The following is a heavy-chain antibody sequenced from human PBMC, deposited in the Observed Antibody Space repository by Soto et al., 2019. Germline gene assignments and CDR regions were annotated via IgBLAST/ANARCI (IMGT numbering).Heavy chain of an antibody. V-gene: IGHV1-18*01. CDR3: ARDVGAQQVDY. CDR1: GYTFTSYG. Sequence: QVQLVQSGAEVKKPGASVKVSCKASGYTFTSYGISWVRQAPGQGLEWMGWISAYNGNTNYAQKFQGRVTMTTDTCTSTSYMALRSLRSDDTAVYSCARDVGAQQVDYWGQGTLVTVSS. CDR2: ISAYNGNT. J-gene: IGHJ4*02. D-gene: IGHD1-26*01.